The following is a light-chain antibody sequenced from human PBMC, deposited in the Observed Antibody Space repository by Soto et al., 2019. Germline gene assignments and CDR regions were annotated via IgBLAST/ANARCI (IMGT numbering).Light chain of an antibody. Sequence: DIQMTQSPASLSSSVRERFTITCRASQSISSYLNWYQQKPGKAPKLLIYAASSLQSGVPSRFSGSGSGTDFTLTISSLQPEDFATYYCPQSYSTPRTFGQGTNADIK. J-gene: IGKJ1*01. CDR3: PQSYSTPRT. CDR2: AAS. V-gene: IGKV1-39*01. CDR1: QSISSY.